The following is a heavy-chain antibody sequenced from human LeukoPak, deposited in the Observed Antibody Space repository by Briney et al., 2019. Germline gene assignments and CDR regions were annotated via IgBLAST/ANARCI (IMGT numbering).Heavy chain of an antibody. CDR2: IKQDGSEK. J-gene: IGHJ4*02. CDR1: GFTFSNAW. V-gene: IGHV3-7*01. D-gene: IGHD5-18*01. CDR3: ARDQGGLTSYGSSPLDY. Sequence: GGSLRLSCAASGFTFSNAWMSWVRQAPGKGLEWVANIKQDGSEKYYVDSVKGRFTISRDNAKNSLYLQMNSLRAEDTAVYYCARDQGGLTSYGSSPLDYWGQGTLVTVSS.